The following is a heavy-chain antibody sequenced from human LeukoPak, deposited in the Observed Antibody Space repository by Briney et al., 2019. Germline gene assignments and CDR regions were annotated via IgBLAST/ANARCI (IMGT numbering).Heavy chain of an antibody. CDR1: GFTLSNYW. V-gene: IGHV3-74*01. CDR2: VDPDGTTT. D-gene: IGHD5-12*01. Sequence: PGGSLRLSCAASGFTLSNYWMHWVRQAPGEGLVRVSRVDPDGTTTNYADSVKGRFTISRDNAKNTLYLQMNSLRAEDTAVYYCARVRLIPVHSDYNDAFFDYWGQGTLVTVAS. CDR3: ARVRLIPVHSDYNDAFFDY. J-gene: IGHJ4*02.